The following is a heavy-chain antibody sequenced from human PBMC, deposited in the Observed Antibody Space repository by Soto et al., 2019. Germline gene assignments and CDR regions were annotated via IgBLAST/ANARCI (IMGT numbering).Heavy chain of an antibody. D-gene: IGHD1-26*01. CDR3: ARDRIPSRGSYHNWFDP. V-gene: IGHV3-30-3*01. J-gene: IGHJ5*02. CDR2: ISYDGSNK. Sequence: GGSLRLSWAASGFTFSSYAMRWVRQAPGKGLEWVAVISYDGSNKYYADSVKGRFTISRDNSKNTLYLQMNSLRAEDTAVYYCARDRIPSRGSYHNWFDPWGQGTLVTVSS. CDR1: GFTFSSYA.